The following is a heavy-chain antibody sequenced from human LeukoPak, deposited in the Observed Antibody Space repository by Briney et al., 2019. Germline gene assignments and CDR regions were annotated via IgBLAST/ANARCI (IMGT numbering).Heavy chain of an antibody. V-gene: IGHV3-23*01. Sequence: PGGSLRLSCAASGFIFSNYAFSWVRQAPGKGLEWVSTISGSGVSTFYADPVKGRFTISRDNSKNTLYLHMNSLSAEDTAVYYCAKDSFSSRWGQGTLVTVSS. D-gene: IGHD2-2*01. CDR3: AKDSFSSR. CDR1: GFIFSNYA. CDR2: ISGSGVST. J-gene: IGHJ4*02.